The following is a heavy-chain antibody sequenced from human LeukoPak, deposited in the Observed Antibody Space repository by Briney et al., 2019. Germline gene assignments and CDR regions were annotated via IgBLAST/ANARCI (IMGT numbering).Heavy chain of an antibody. CDR3: ARGSFSSRLPPDH. Sequence: GASVKVSCKAAGYTFTTYGINWARQAPGQGLEWVGWINANTGNPTYAQGFTGRFVFSLDTSISTAYLQINSLKAEDTAVYYCARGSFSSRLPPDHWGQGTLVTVSS. CDR1: GYTFTTYG. D-gene: IGHD4-11*01. J-gene: IGHJ4*02. V-gene: IGHV7-4-1*02. CDR2: INANTGNP.